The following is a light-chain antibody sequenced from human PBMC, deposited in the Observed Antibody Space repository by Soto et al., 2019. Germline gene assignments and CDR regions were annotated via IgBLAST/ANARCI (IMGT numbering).Light chain of an antibody. J-gene: IGKJ1*01. CDR1: QSLSSN. CDR2: VAS. CDR3: QQYNAWPRT. Sequence: EIVMTQSPATLSVSPGERATLSCRASQSLSSNLAWYHQKPGQAPRLLIYVASTRATGIPARFSGSGSGTEFTLTISSLQSEDFAVYYCQQYNAWPRTFGQGTKVEIK. V-gene: IGKV3-15*01.